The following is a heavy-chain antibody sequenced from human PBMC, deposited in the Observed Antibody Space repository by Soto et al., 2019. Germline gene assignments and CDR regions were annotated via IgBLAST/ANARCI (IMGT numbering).Heavy chain of an antibody. CDR3: ARDKDATVGGWYYFDY. CDR2: IYHSGST. CDR1: GGSISSGGYS. J-gene: IGHJ4*02. Sequence: SETLSLTCAVSGGSISSGGYSWSWIRQPPGKGLELIGYIYHSGSTYYNPSLKSRVTISVDRSKNQFSLKLSSVTAADTAVYYCARDKDATVGGWYYFDYWGQGTLVTVSS. V-gene: IGHV4-30-2*01. D-gene: IGHD1-26*01.